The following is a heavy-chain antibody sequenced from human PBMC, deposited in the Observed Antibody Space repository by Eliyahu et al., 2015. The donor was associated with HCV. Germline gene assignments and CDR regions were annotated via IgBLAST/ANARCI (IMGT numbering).Heavy chain of an antibody. D-gene: IGHD3-9*01. CDR3: ATSKFSGDWFAFGS. J-gene: IGHJ5*01. CDR2: VYSFRGSP. Sequence: VQLQESGPGLVRPSDTLSLXCXVSGDSIDSYFGNWIRQAPGKGLEWXAYVYSFRGSPTYXPSLKSRVTISADRSKNQFSLNLRSATAADTAVYYCATSKFSGDWFAFGSWGPGKLVTVST. V-gene: IGHV4-59*03. CDR1: GDSIDSYF.